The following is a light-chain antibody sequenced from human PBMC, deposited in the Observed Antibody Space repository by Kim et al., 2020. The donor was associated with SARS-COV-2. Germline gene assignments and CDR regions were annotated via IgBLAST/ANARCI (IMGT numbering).Light chain of an antibody. CDR3: YSAADNNLV. CDR1: VLAKKY. CDR2: KDS. V-gene: IGLV3-27*01. Sequence: VSPGQTASITCSGDVLAKKYARWFQQKPGQAPVLVIYKDSERPSGIPERFSGSSSGTTVTLTISGAQVEDEADYYCYSAADNNLVFGGGTQQTVL. J-gene: IGLJ2*01.